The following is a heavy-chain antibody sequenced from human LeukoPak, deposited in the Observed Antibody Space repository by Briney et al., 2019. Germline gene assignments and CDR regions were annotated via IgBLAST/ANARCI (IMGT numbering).Heavy chain of an antibody. CDR3: ARYDYGEFYYYYGMDV. V-gene: IGHV1-8*01. CDR2: PNSGNT. J-gene: IGHJ6*02. D-gene: IGHD4-17*01. Sequence: PNSGNTGYAQKFQGRVTMTRNTSISTAYMELSSLRSEDTAVYYCARYDYGEFYYYYGMDVWGQGTTVTVSS.